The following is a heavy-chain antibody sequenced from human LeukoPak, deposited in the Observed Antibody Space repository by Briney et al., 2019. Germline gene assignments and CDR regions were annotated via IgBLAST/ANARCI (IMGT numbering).Heavy chain of an antibody. CDR2: ISGSGDST. V-gene: IGHV3-23*01. CDR1: GFTFSSYA. CDR3: AKGSSTFDY. J-gene: IGHJ4*02. Sequence: PGGSLRLSCAASGFTFSSYAMNWVRQAPGKGLEWVSAISGSGDSTYYADSVKGRFTISRDDSKNMLYLQMDSLRAEDTAVYYCAKGSSTFDYWGQGTLVTVSS.